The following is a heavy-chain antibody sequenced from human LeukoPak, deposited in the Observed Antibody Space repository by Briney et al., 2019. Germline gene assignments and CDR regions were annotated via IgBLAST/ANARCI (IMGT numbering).Heavy chain of an antibody. V-gene: IGHV3-48*01. CDR3: ARTHAPYCGSTSCLPFDY. Sequence: GGSLRLSCAASGFTFSIYSMNWVRQAPGKGLEWVSYISSSSSTIYYADSVKGRFTITRDNAKNSLYLQMNSLRAEDTAMYYCARTHAPYCGSTSCLPFDYWGQGTLLTVSS. CDR1: GFTFSIYS. J-gene: IGHJ4*02. D-gene: IGHD2-2*01. CDR2: ISSSSSTI.